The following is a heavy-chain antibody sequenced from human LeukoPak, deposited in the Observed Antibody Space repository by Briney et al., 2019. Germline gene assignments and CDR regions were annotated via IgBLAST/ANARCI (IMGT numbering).Heavy chain of an antibody. Sequence: PSETLSLTCTASGGSISPYYWSFIRQPAGKGLEWIGRISTSGSSKYNPSLESRVTMSVDTSKNQFSLKVTSVTAADTAMYYCARDRVSWHYFDYWGQGTLLTVSS. V-gene: IGHV4-4*07. CDR3: ARDRVSWHYFDY. CDR1: GGSISPYY. D-gene: IGHD5/OR15-5a*01. CDR2: ISTSGSS. J-gene: IGHJ4*02.